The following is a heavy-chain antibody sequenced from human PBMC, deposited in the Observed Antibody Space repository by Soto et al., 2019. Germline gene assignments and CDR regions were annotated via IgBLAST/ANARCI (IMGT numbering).Heavy chain of an antibody. V-gene: IGHV1-69*04. CDR1: GGTFSSYT. CDR3: ARDIRRDGYFDY. Sequence: SVKVSCKASGGTFSSYTISWVRQAPGQGLEWMGRIIPILGIANYAQKFQGRVTITADKSTSTAYMELSSLRSEDTAVYYCARDIRRDGYFDYWGQGSLVTVSS. CDR2: IIPILGIA. D-gene: IGHD3-3*02. J-gene: IGHJ4*02.